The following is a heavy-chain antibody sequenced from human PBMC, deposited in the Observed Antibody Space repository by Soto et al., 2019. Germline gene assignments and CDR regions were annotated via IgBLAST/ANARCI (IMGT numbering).Heavy chain of an antibody. V-gene: IGHV3-30-3*01. CDR3: ARDLRFEGYYYYGMDV. D-gene: IGHD3-16*01. CDR2: MSYDGSNK. CDR1: GVTLTTYG. J-gene: IGHJ6*02. Sequence: PXGSLRLSCPAAGVTLTTYGLHWVRQAPGKGLEWVAAMSYDGSNKYYADSVKGRFTISRDNSKNTLYLQMNSLRAEDTAVYHCARDLRFEGYYYYGMDVWGQGSTVTVSS.